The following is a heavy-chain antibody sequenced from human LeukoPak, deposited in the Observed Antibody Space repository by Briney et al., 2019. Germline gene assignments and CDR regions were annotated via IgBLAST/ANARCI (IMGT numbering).Heavy chain of an antibody. CDR2: INPSGGST. V-gene: IGHV1-46*01. Sequence: GASVKVSCKASGYTFTSYYMHWVRQAPGQGLEWMGIINPSGGSTSYAQKFQGRVTMTRDTSTSTVYMELSSLRSEDTAVYYCARAHWDTMVRGVIMPVVAQDAFDIWGQGTMVTVSS. J-gene: IGHJ3*02. CDR3: ARAHWDTMVRGVIMPVVAQDAFDI. CDR1: GYTFTSYY. D-gene: IGHD3-10*01.